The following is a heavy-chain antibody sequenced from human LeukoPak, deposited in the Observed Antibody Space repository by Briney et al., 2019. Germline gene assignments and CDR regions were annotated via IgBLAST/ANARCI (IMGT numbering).Heavy chain of an antibody. V-gene: IGHV1-8*01. D-gene: IGHD3-10*01. CDR2: MNPNSGNT. CDR3: ARARYYGSGVFSWFDP. J-gene: IGHJ5*02. Sequence: ASVKVSCKASGYTFTSYDINWVRQATGQGLEWMGWMNPNSGNTGYAQKFQGRVTMTRNTSISTAYMELSSLGSEDTAVYYCARARYYGSGVFSWFDPWGQGTLVTVSS. CDR1: GYTFTSYD.